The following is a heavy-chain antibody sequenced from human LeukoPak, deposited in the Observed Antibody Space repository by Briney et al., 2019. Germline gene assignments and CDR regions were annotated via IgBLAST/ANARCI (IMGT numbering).Heavy chain of an antibody. D-gene: IGHD4-17*01. CDR3: ARHRTTVTIED. V-gene: IGHV4-59*01. J-gene: IGHJ4*02. CDR1: GGSISSYY. Sequence: SETLSLTCTVSGGSISSYYWSWIRQPPGKGLEWIGDTYYSGSTNYNPSLQSRVTISVDTSKNQFSLKLSSVTAADTAVYYCARHRTTVTIEDWGQGTLVTVSS. CDR2: TYYSGST.